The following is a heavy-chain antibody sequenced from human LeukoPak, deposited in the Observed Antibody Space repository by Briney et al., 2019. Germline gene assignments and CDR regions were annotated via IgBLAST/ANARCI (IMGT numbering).Heavy chain of an antibody. J-gene: IGHJ4*02. D-gene: IGHD6-19*01. Sequence: SETLSLTCTVSGGSISSYYWSWIRQPPGKGLEWIGYIYYSGSTNYNPSLKSRVTISVDTSKNQFSLKLSSVTAADTAVYYCARAPEQWLVDYWGQGTLVTVSS. CDR1: GGSISSYY. CDR2: IYYSGST. V-gene: IGHV4-59*01. CDR3: ARAPEQWLVDY.